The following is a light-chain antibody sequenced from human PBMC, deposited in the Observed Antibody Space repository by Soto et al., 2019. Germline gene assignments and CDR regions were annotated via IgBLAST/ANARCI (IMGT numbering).Light chain of an antibody. CDR3: SSYTGSSTPYV. Sequence: QSALTQPTSVAGSTGQSITISCTGTSSDVGAYNFVSWYQQHPGKAPKLMIYEVSNRPSGVSYRFSGSKSGNTASLTISGLQAEDEADYYCSSYTGSSTPYVFGTGTKLTVL. V-gene: IGLV2-14*01. CDR1: SSDVGAYNF. J-gene: IGLJ1*01. CDR2: EVS.